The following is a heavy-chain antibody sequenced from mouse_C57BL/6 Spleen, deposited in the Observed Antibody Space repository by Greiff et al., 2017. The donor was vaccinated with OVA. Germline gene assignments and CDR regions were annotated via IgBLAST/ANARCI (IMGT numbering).Heavy chain of an antibody. Sequence: QVQLQQSGAELVRPGASVTLSCKASGYTFTDYEMHWVKQTPVHGLEWIGAIDPETGGTAYNQKFKGKAILTADKSSSTAYMELRSLTSEDSAVYYCTRSGYGNPWFAYWGQGTLVTVSA. J-gene: IGHJ3*01. V-gene: IGHV1-15*01. CDR2: IDPETGGT. CDR1: GYTFTDYE. D-gene: IGHD2-1*01. CDR3: TRSGYGNPWFAY.